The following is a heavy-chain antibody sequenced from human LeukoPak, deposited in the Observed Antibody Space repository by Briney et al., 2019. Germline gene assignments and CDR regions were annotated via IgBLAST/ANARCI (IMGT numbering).Heavy chain of an antibody. CDR2: INQDGSHK. D-gene: IGHD2-2*01. CDR1: GFTFRDSW. V-gene: IGHV3-7*01. J-gene: IGHJ4*02. CDR3: ARDTHYCSSTSCYPEVFDY. Sequence: GGSLRLSCAASGFTFRDSWMHWVRQAPGKGLEWVANINQDGSHKYYVDSVEGRFIISRDTAKNSVYLQMNSLRAEDTAVYYCARDTHYCSSTSCYPEVFDYWGQGTLVTVSS.